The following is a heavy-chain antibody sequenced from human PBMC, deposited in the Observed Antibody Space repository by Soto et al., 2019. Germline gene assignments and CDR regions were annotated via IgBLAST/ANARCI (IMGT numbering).Heavy chain of an antibody. V-gene: IGHV4-59*08. CDR1: GGSISSYY. D-gene: IGHD6-19*01. Sequence: SETLSLTCTVSGGSISSYYWSWIRQPPGKGLEWIGYIYYSGSTNYNPSLKSRVTISVDTSKNQFSLKLSSVTAADTAVYYCARSLQSIAVAATFDYWGQGTLVTVSS. CDR2: IYYSGST. J-gene: IGHJ4*02. CDR3: ARSLQSIAVAATFDY.